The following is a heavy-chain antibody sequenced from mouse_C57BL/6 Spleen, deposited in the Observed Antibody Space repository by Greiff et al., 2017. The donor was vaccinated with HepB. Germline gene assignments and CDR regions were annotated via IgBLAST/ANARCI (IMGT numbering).Heavy chain of an antibody. CDR3: ARFTLGKYYFDY. CDR2: IYPGDGDT. Sequence: QVQLQQSGPELVKPGASVKISCKASGYAFSSSWMNWVKQRPGKGLEWIGRIYPGDGDTNYNGKFKGKATLTADKSSSTAYMQLSSLTSEDSAVYFCARFTLGKYYFDYWGQGTTLTVSS. V-gene: IGHV1-82*01. CDR1: GYAFSSSW. J-gene: IGHJ2*01.